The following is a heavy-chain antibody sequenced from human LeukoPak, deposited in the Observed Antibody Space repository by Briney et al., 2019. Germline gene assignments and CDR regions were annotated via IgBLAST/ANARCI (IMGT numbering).Heavy chain of an antibody. CDR2: IDISGDTE. D-gene: IGHD3-22*01. CDR1: GFTITNYG. J-gene: IGHJ5*02. CDR3: AQGYSSGCYPT. Sequence: AGGSLRLSCAVSGFTITNYGMSWVRQAPGKGLEWVSAIDISGDTEYYADSVKGRFIISRDNSRNTLYLQINSLRGEDTALYYCAQGYSSGCYPTWARGPRVTVSS. V-gene: IGHV3-23*01.